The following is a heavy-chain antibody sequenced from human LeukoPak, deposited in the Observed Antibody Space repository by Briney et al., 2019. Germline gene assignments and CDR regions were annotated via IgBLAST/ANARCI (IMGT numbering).Heavy chain of an antibody. CDR2: ISYDGSNK. D-gene: IGHD3-9*01. CDR3: AREYDILTGYYTERYFDY. CDR1: GFTFSSYA. J-gene: IGHJ4*02. V-gene: IGHV3-30*04. Sequence: GGSLRLSCAASGFTFSSYAMHWVRQAPGKGLEWVAVISYDGSNKYYADSVKGRFTISRDNSKHTLYLQMNSLRAEDTAVYYCAREYDILTGYYTERYFDYWGQGTLVTVSS.